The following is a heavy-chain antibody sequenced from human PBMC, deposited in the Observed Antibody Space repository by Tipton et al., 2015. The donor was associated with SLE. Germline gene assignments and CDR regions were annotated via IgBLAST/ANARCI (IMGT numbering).Heavy chain of an antibody. CDR1: GFTFSSYS. J-gene: IGHJ4*02. CDR2: ISYDGSNK. D-gene: IGHD1-1*01. Sequence: QLVQSGGGLVKPGGSLRLSCAASGFTFSSYSMNWVRQAPGKGLEWVAVISYDGSNKYYADSVKGRFTISRDNSKNTLYLQMNSLRAEDTAVYYCAKELVDYWGQGTLVTVSS. CDR3: AKELVDY. V-gene: IGHV3-30*18.